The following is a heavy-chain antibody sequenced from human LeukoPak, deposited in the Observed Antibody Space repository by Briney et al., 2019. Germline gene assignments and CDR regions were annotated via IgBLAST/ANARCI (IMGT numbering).Heavy chain of an antibody. CDR2: INPNSGGT. J-gene: IGHJ4*01. V-gene: IGHV1-2*06. CDR1: GYTFPGYY. CDR3: AREHSSSSGKVFDY. Sequence: ASVKVSCKASGYTFPGYYMHWVRPAPGQGLEWMGRINPNSGGTNYAQKFQGRVTMTRDTSISTAYMELSRLRSDDTAVYYCAREHSSSSGKVFDYWGQGTLVTVSS. D-gene: IGHD6-6*01.